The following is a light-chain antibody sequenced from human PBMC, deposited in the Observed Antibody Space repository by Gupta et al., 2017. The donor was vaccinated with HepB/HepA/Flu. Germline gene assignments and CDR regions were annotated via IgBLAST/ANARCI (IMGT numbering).Light chain of an antibody. V-gene: IGKV3-20*01. Sequence: EIVLTQSPDTLSLSPGERATLSCRASQSLSSSYLAWYQQKPGQAPRLLIYGASSRATGIPDRFSGSGSGTDFTLTISRLEPGDFAVYYCQQYGSSITFGQGTRLEIK. J-gene: IGKJ5*01. CDR1: QSLSSSY. CDR3: QQYGSSIT. CDR2: GAS.